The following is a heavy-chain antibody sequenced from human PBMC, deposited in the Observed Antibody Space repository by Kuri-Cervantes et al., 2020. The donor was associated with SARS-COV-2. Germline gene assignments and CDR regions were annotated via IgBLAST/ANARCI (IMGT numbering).Heavy chain of an antibody. CDR2: INSISSNI. CDR1: GFTFSNYG. CDR3: AKGGSGAHYFDY. V-gene: IGHV3-48*04. Sequence: GGSLRLSCAVSGFTFSNYGMNWVRQAPGKGLEWVAHINSISSNIGYADSVKGRFTISRDNAKNSLYLQMNSLRADDTALYYCAKGGSGAHYFDYWGQGTLVTVSS. J-gene: IGHJ4*02. D-gene: IGHD3-10*01.